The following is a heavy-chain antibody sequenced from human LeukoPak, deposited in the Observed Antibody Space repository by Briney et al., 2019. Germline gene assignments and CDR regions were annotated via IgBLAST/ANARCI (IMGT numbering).Heavy chain of an antibody. J-gene: IGHJ4*02. D-gene: IGHD3-22*01. CDR3: ARPSHPLYDSSAFDD. CDR2: IYYSGST. Sequence: PSETLSLTCTVPGGSISSSSYYWSWIRPPPGKGLAWVGRIYYSGSTYYNPARKSLVAVAVSTNKNQFSLKRRSVTSADTAVYYCARPSHPLYDSSAFDDWGQGTLVTVSS. CDR1: GGSISSSSYY. V-gene: IGHV4-39*01.